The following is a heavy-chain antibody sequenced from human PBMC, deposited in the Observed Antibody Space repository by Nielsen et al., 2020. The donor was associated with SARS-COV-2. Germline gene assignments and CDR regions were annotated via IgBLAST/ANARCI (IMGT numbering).Heavy chain of an antibody. CDR3: TRDPPDSGWALDY. J-gene: IGHJ4*02. V-gene: IGHV3-33*04. D-gene: IGHD6-19*01. CDR1: GFTFSTHA. CDR2: IWRGGNYK. Sequence: GESLKISCAASGFTFSTHAMHWVRQAPGKGLGWVAMIWRGGNYKFYPDSVRGRFTISRDDSKNLVSLQMESLRVEDTALYYCTRDPPDSGWALDYWGQGIPVTVSS.